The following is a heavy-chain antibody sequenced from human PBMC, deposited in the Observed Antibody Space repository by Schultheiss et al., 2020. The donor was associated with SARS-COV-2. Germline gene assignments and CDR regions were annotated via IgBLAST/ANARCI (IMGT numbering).Heavy chain of an antibody. D-gene: IGHD3-22*01. J-gene: IGHJ4*02. V-gene: IGHV4-59*12. CDR2: IYYSGST. CDR1: GGSISSYY. Sequence: SETLSLTCTVSGGSISSYYWSWIRQPPGKGLEWIVYIYYSGSTNYNPSLKSRVTISVDTSKNQFSLKLSSVTAADTAVYYCASYYYDSSGYFDYWGQGTLVTVSS. CDR3: ASYYYDSSGYFDY.